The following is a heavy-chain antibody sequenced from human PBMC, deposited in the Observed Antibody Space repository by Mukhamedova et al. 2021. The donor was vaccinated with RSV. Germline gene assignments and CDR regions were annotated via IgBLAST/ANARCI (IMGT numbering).Heavy chain of an antibody. D-gene: IGHD6-19*01. CDR3: AIRSSSGWYSDY. V-gene: IGHV4-34*01. Sequence: GEINHSGSTNYNPSLKSRVTISVDTSKNQFSLKLSSVTAADTAVYYCAIRSSSGWYSDYWGQGTLVTVSS. J-gene: IGHJ4*02. CDR2: INHSGST.